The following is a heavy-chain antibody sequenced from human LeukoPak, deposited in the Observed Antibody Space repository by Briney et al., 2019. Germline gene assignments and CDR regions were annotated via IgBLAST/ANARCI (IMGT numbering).Heavy chain of an antibody. CDR2: LSVSGT. V-gene: IGHV3-21*01. J-gene: IGHJ3*02. CDR1: GFTFSSYA. CDR3: ARGNSSGWYVAYDAFDI. Sequence: PGGSLRLSCAASGFTFSSYAMSWVRQAPGKGLEWVSGLSVSGTYYADSVKGRFTISRDNAKNSLYLQMNSLRAEDTAVYYCARGNSSGWYVAYDAFDIWGQGTMVTVSS. D-gene: IGHD6-19*01.